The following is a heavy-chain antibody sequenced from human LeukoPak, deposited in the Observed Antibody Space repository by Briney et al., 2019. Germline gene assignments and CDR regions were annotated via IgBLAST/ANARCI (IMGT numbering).Heavy chain of an antibody. CDR2: IYYSGST. V-gene: IGHV4-59*01. D-gene: IGHD6-6*01. CDR1: GGSIGSYY. CDR3: ASTLDPYSSSSAYFDY. J-gene: IGHJ4*02. Sequence: SETLSLTCIVSGGSIGSYYWSWIRQPPGKGLEWIGHIYYSGSTDYNPSLRSRVTISVDTSKNQFSLRLSSVTAADTAVYYCASTLDPYSSSSAYFDYWGQGTLVTVSS.